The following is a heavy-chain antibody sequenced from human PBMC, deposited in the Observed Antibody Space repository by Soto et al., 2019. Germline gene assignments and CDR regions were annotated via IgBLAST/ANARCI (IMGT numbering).Heavy chain of an antibody. Sequence: QVQLVQSGAEVKKPGSSVKVSCKASGGTFSSYAISWVRQAPGQGPEWMGGIIPIFGKANYAQKFQGRVTITQDESTSTAYRDLSSLRSEDTAVYYCARDSYSSSWLYDWFAPWGQGTLVTVSS. V-gene: IGHV1-69*01. CDR3: ARDSYSSSWLYDWFAP. CDR2: IIPIFGKA. J-gene: IGHJ5*02. CDR1: GGTFSSYA. D-gene: IGHD6-13*01.